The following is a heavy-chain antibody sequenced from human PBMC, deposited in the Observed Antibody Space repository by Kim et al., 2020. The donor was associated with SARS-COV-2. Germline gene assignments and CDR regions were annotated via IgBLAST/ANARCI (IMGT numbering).Heavy chain of an antibody. D-gene: IGHD3-10*01. CDR1: GFIFEGHA. CDR3: ARDRDDSGSFFDY. J-gene: IGHJ4*02. Sequence: GGSLRLSCAASGFIFEGHALHWVRQAPGKGLEWVAVISHHARKKYYADSVKGRFTISRDNSKNTLYLQMNSLRVEDTAVYFCARDRDDSGSFFDYWGQGTLVTVSS. CDR2: ISHHARKK. V-gene: IGHV3-30*04.